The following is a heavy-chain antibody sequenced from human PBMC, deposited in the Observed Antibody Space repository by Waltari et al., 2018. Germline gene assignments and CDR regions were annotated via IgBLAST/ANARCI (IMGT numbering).Heavy chain of an antibody. CDR1: GFTVSSNY. CDR2: IYSGGST. D-gene: IGHD1-7*01. V-gene: IGHV3-53*01. CDR3: ARALAGTTFAFDI. Sequence: GFTVSSNYMSWVRQAPGKGLEWVSVIYSGGSTYYADSVKGRFTISRDNSKNTLYLQMNSLRAEDTAVYYCARALAGTTFAFDIWGQGTMVTVSS. J-gene: IGHJ3*02.